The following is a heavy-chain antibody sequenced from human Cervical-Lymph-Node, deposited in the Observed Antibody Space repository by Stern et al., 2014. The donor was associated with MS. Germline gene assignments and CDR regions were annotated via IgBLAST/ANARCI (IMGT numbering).Heavy chain of an antibody. V-gene: IGHV2-5*02. CDR2: IYWDDQK. Sequence: QVTLRESGPALVKPTQTLTLTCTFSGFSLSTSGLGVGWIRHPPGEALEWPAYIYWDDQKRYSPSLKSRLTITKDTSKNQVVLTLTNVDPVDTATYYCAHRTAGPFDYWGQGTLVTVSS. CDR3: AHRTAGPFDY. J-gene: IGHJ4*02. CDR1: GFSLSTSGLG.